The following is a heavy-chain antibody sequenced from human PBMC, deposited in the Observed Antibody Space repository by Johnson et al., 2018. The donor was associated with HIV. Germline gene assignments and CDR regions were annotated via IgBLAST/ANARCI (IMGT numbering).Heavy chain of an antibody. V-gene: IGHV3-20*04. CDR2: ISWNSGSI. D-gene: IGHD1-26*01. CDR3: AKSEWELALGAFDI. J-gene: IGHJ3*02. CDR1: GFTFDDYG. Sequence: EVQLVESGGGVVRPGGSLRLSCAASGFTFDDYGMSWVRQAPGKGLEWVSGISWNSGSIGYADSVKGRFTISRDNAKNSLYLQMNSLRAEDTALYYCAKSEWELALGAFDIWGQGTMVTVSS.